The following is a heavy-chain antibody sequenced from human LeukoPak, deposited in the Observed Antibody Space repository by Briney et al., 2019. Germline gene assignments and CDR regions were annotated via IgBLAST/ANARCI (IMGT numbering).Heavy chain of an antibody. CDR1: GYTFTSYG. CDR3: ARGGLQRNYYYYYGVDV. D-gene: IGHD4-4*01. V-gene: IGHV1-18*01. Sequence: ASVKVSCKASGYTFTSYGISWVRQAPGQGLEWMGWISAYNGNTNYAQKLQGRVTMTTDTSTSTAYMELRSLRSDDTAVYYCARGGLQRNYYYYYGVDVWGQGTTVTVSS. CDR2: ISAYNGNT. J-gene: IGHJ6*02.